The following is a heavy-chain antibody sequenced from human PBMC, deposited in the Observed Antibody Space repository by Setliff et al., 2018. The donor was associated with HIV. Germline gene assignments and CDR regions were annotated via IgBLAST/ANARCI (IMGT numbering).Heavy chain of an antibody. CDR2: ISAHSGYA. D-gene: IGHD6-19*01. CDR3: ARDPQATRGWYIYYFDY. J-gene: IGHJ4*02. V-gene: IGHV1-18*01. CDR1: GYTLSTYG. Sequence: ASVKVSCKASGYTLSTYGISWVRQAPGQGLEWMGWISAHSGYAKSAQKFQGRVTMDTDTSTNTAYMELKSLRSDDTAVYYCARDPQATRGWYIYYFDYWGQGTLVTVSS.